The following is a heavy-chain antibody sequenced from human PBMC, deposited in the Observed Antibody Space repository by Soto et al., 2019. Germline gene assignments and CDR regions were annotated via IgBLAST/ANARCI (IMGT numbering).Heavy chain of an antibody. Sequence: SETLSLTCTVSGGSISSGDYHWSWIRQPPGKGLEWIGYIYYSGSTYYNPSLKSRVTISVDTSKNQFSLKLSSVTAADTAVYFLAGGGGVFYFNTSCYAWFYPWAQGTLVPFSS. CDR1: GGSISSGDYH. D-gene: IGHD2-2*01. J-gene: IGHJ5*02. CDR2: IYYSGST. V-gene: IGHV4-30-4*01. CDR3: AGGGGVFYFNTSCYAWFYP.